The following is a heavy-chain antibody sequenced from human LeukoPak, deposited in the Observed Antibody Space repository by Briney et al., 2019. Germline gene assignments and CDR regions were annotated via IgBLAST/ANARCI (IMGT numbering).Heavy chain of an antibody. V-gene: IGHV3-23*01. CDR2: IVGSDDRT. J-gene: IGHJ4*02. D-gene: IGHD3-9*01. Sequence: GGSLRLSCAASGFTFSTYAMNWVRQAPGKGLECVSSIVGSDDRTYYADSVKGRFTISRDNSKNTVYLQMNSLRAEDAALYYCAKDFGGRYFDWSPLDYWGQGTLVTVSS. CDR1: GFTFSTYA. CDR3: AKDFGGRYFDWSPLDY.